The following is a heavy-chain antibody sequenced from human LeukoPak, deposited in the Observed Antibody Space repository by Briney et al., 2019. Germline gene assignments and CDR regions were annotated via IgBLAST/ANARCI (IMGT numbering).Heavy chain of an antibody. V-gene: IGHV3-9*01. J-gene: IGHJ4*02. Sequence: GGSLRLSCVASGFTFDDYAMHWVRQAPGKGLEWVSAISWNGDNIAYADSVKGRFTISRDNAKNSLYLKMNSLRPEDTALYYCAKDGSSHSNMLTAYDYWGQGTLVTVSS. CDR2: ISWNGDNI. D-gene: IGHD3-16*01. CDR3: AKDGSSHSNMLTAYDY. CDR1: GFTFDDYA.